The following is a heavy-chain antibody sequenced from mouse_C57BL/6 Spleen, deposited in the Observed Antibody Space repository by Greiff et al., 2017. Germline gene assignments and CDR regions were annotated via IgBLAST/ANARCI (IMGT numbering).Heavy chain of an antibody. Sequence: VQLQQSGPELVKPGASVKISCKASGYTFTDYYMNWVKQSHGKSLEWIGDINPNNGGTSYNQKFKGKATLTVDKSSSTAYMELRSLTSADSAVYYCARGAYYFDYWGQGTTLTVTS. CDR1: GYTFTDYY. CDR3: ARGAYYFDY. J-gene: IGHJ2*01. CDR2: INPNNGGT. V-gene: IGHV1-26*01.